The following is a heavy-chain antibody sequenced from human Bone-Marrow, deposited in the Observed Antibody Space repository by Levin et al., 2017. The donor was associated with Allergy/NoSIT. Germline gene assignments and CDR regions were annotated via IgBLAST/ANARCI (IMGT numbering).Heavy chain of an antibody. Sequence: LSLTCAASGFTFSDYYMSWIRQAPGKGLEWVSYISSSSSYTDYADSVKGRFTISRDNAENSLYLQMNSLRAEDTAVYYCARDRSHYGSGSPYWGQGTLVTVSS. D-gene: IGHD3-10*01. CDR3: ARDRSHYGSGSPY. V-gene: IGHV3-11*05. J-gene: IGHJ4*02. CDR2: ISSSSSYT. CDR1: GFTFSDYY.